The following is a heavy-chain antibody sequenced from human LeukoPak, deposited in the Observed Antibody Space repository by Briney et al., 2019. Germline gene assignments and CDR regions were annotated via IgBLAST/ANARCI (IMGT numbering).Heavy chain of an antibody. Sequence: SGGSLRLSCAASGFTFSSYGLHWVRQAPGKGLEWVTFISYDGSNKYYADSVKGRFTISRDNSENTLYLQMNSLRAEDTAVYYCARPRRYYDSSGYRNFDYWGQGTLVTVSS. D-gene: IGHD3-22*01. CDR1: GFTFSSYG. CDR3: ARPRRYYDSSGYRNFDY. J-gene: IGHJ4*02. CDR2: ISYDGSNK. V-gene: IGHV3-30*03.